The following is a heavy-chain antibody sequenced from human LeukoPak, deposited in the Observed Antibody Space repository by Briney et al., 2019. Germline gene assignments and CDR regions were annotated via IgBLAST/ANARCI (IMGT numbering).Heavy chain of an antibody. CDR3: ARDTSYSSGWRPSDY. CDR2: TYYGSKWYN. CDR1: GDIVSRNSAA. Sequence: SQTLTLTCALSGDIVSRNSAAWNWVRQSPSRGLEWLERTYYGSKWYNDYAVSVKSRITINPDTSKNHFSLQLNSVTPEDTAVYYCARDTSYSSGWRPSDYWGQGTLVTVSS. D-gene: IGHD6-19*01. V-gene: IGHV6-1*01. J-gene: IGHJ4*02.